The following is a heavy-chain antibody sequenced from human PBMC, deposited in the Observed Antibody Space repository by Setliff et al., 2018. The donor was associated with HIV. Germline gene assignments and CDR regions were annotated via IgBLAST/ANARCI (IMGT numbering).Heavy chain of an antibody. CDR3: ARSPLYSGYERSYFDY. CDR2: IYHSGST. D-gene: IGHD5-12*01. CDR1: GGSISSSNW. J-gene: IGHJ4*02. V-gene: IGHV4-4*02. Sequence: SETLSLTCAVSGGSISSSNWWSWVRQPPGKGLEWIGEIYHSGSTNYNPSLKSRVTISLDRSKTQFSLKLSSVTAADTAVYYCARSPLYSGYERSYFDYWGQGTLVTVSS.